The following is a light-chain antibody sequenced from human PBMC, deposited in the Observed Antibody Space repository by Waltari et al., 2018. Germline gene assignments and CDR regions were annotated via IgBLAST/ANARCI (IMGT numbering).Light chain of an antibody. CDR3: HVWHPHVDPGV. Sequence: SYVVTQPPSVSVAPGETATITCGGDNIGTYSVHWYQQKAGQAPVLVIFYDRDRPSGIHGRFSGSNSGKTATRTISRVEAGDEARYYCHVWHPHVDPGVFGTGTEVTVL. CDR2: YDR. J-gene: IGLJ1*01. CDR1: NIGTYS. V-gene: IGLV3-21*04.